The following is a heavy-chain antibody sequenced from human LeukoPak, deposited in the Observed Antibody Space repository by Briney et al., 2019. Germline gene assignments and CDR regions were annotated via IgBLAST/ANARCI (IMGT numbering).Heavy chain of an antibody. Sequence: PSETLSLTCTVSGGSISSYYWSWIRQPAGKGLEWIGRIYTSGSTNYNPSLKSRVTISVHTSKNQFSLKLSSVTAADTAVYYCARLTGYSSESWFDPWGQGSQVTVSS. J-gene: IGHJ5*02. D-gene: IGHD3-9*01. CDR3: ARLTGYSSESWFDP. CDR1: GGSISSYY. V-gene: IGHV4-4*07. CDR2: IYTSGST.